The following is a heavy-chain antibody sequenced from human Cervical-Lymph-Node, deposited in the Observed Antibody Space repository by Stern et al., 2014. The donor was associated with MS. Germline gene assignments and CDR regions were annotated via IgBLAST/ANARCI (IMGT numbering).Heavy chain of an antibody. V-gene: IGHV1-46*03. J-gene: IGHJ5*02. CDR3: TRVQRERRALDHFDP. CDR2: INPNSGTT. Sequence: QVQLVASGAEVKQPGASVNVSCEASGFSFTTHYMHWIRQAPGEGLEWVGMINPNSGTTSYARQFQGRVIITRDTSTSTIYMELTGLRSEDTALYFCTRVQRERRALDHFDPWGQGTLVTVSS. D-gene: IGHD1-1*01. CDR1: GFSFTTHY.